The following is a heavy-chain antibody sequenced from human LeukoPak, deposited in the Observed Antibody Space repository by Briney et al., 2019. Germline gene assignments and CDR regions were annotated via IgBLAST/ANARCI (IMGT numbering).Heavy chain of an antibody. CDR1: EDSFSSNTVA. V-gene: IGHV6-1*01. CDR3: ATARLTGYDSHYYYGMDV. Sequence: SQTLSLTCAISEDSFSSNTVAWNWIRQSPSRGLEWLGRTYYMSKWYNDYAVSVRGRITITPDTSKNQFSLQLNSVTPEDTAVYYCATARLTGYDSHYYYGMDVWGQGTTVTVSS. CDR2: TYYMSKWYN. J-gene: IGHJ6*02. D-gene: IGHD3-9*01.